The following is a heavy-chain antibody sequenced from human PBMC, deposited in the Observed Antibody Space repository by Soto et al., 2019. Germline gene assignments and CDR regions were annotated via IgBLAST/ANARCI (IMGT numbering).Heavy chain of an antibody. Sequence: EVQLVESGGGLVQPGGSLRLSCAASGFTVSTHYMTWVRQAPGKGLEWVSVMFYGGSTYYADSVKGRFTIYRDDSENTVYLQMNSLRAEDTAVYYCATTGMGITLYYYYHGMDVWGQGTTVTVSS. D-gene: IGHD1-26*01. CDR2: MFYGGST. CDR1: GFTVSTHY. J-gene: IGHJ6*02. CDR3: ATTGMGITLYYYYHGMDV. V-gene: IGHV3-66*01.